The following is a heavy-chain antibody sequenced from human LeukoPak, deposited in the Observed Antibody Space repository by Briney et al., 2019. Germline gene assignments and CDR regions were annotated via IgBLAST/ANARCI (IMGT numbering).Heavy chain of an antibody. CDR3: ARDKGTSYLSSFDY. CDR2: SSNKADSYTT. CDR1: GFMLSDHY. D-gene: IGHD6-6*01. V-gene: IGHV3-72*01. Sequence: GGSLRLSCAASGFMLSDHYIDWVRQSPGKGLEWVGRSSNKADSYTTEYAASVKGRFTISRDDSKNTLYLQMNSLRAADTAVYYCARDKGTSYLSSFDYWGQGTLVTVSS. J-gene: IGHJ4*02.